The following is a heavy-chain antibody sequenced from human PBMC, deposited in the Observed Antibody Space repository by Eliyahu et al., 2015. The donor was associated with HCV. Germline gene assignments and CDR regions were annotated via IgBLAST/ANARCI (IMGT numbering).Heavy chain of an antibody. CDR3: TTGDIVLMVYAIPDAFDI. Sequence: EVQLVESGGGLVKPGGSLRLSCAASGFTFSNAWXNWVRQAPGKGLEWVGRIKSKTDGGTTDYAAPVKGRFTISRDDSKNTLYLQMNSLKTEDTAVYYCTTGDIVLMVYAIPDAFDIWGQGTMVTVSS. CDR2: IKSKTDGGTT. J-gene: IGHJ3*02. V-gene: IGHV3-15*07. CDR1: GFTFSNAW. D-gene: IGHD2-8*01.